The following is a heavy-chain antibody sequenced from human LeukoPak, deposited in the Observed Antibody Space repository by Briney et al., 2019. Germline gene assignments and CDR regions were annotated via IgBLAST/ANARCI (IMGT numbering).Heavy chain of an antibody. Sequence: ASVKVSCKASGYTFTSYDINWVRQATGQGLEWMGWTNPNSGNTGYAQKFQGRVTMTRNTSISTAYMELSSLRSEDTAVYCCARVERITIFGVVSYFFDYWGQGTLVTVSS. J-gene: IGHJ4*02. D-gene: IGHD3-3*01. CDR2: TNPNSGNT. V-gene: IGHV1-8*01. CDR3: ARVERITIFGVVSYFFDY. CDR1: GYTFTSYD.